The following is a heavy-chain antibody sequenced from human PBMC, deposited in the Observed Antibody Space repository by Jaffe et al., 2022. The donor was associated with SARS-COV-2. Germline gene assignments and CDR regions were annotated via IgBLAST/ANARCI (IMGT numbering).Heavy chain of an antibody. Sequence: QVQLVQSGAEVKKPGSSVKVSCKTSGDTFSTYTISWVRQAPGQGLEWMGGIIPMFGTANYAQKFQDRVTIIADESTNTAYMELSSLTSEDTAVYYCAREGKGRDGGNPIDYWGQGTLVTVSS. CDR1: GDTFSTYT. V-gene: IGHV1-69*01. CDR3: AREGKGRDGGNPIDY. D-gene: IGHD3-10*01. J-gene: IGHJ4*02. CDR2: IIPMFGTA.